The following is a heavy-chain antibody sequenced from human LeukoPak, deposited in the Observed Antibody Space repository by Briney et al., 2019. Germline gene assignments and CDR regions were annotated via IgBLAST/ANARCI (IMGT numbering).Heavy chain of an antibody. Sequence: GGSLRLSCAASGFTFSSHGMHWVRQAPGKGLEWVAVIWNDGGNKYYAASVKGRFTISRDNSKNTLYLQMNSLRAEDTAVYYCARAEVPAAIKSGAFDIWGQGTIVTVSS. V-gene: IGHV3-33*01. CDR2: IWNDGGNK. J-gene: IGHJ3*02. CDR3: ARAEVPAAIKSGAFDI. CDR1: GFTFSSHG. D-gene: IGHD2-2*01.